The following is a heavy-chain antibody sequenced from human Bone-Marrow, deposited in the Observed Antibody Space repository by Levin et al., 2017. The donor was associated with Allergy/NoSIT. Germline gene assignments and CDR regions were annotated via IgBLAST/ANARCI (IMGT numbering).Heavy chain of an antibody. J-gene: IGHJ4*02. CDR2: VNSDESST. V-gene: IGHV3-74*01. CDR3: VRGYSSFDS. D-gene: IGHD5-18*01. Sequence: GESLKISCAASGFTFKSYWMHWVRQAPGKGLVWVSRVNSDESSTSYAESVEGRFTVSRDNAKNTLFLEMNSLRGDDSAVYYCVRGYSSFDSWGQGTLVTVSS. CDR1: GFTFKSYW.